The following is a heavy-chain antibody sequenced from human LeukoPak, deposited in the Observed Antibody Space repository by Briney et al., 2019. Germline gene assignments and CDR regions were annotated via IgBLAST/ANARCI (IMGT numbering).Heavy chain of an antibody. Sequence: ASVKVSCKASGYTFTSYYMHWVRQAPGQGLEWMGIINPSGGSTSYEQKFQGRVTMTRDMSTSTVYMELSSLRSEDTAVYYCARVGDYGGNSFWGVPDYWGQGTLVTVSS. CDR1: GYTFTSYY. D-gene: IGHD4-23*01. CDR3: ARVGDYGGNSFWGVPDY. V-gene: IGHV1-46*01. CDR2: INPSGGST. J-gene: IGHJ4*02.